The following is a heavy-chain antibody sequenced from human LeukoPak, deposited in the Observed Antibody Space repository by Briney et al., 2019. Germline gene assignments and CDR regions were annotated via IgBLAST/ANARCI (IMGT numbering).Heavy chain of an antibody. D-gene: IGHD5-18*01. CDR2: ISSSSSTI. Sequence: GGSLRLSCAASGFTFSSYSMNWVRQAPGKGLERVSYISSSSSTIYYADSVKGRFTISRDNSKKTLYLQMNNLRAEDTAVYYCARKKRVDTDSIMVYYYYAMDVWGQGTTVTVSS. CDR1: GFTFSSYS. J-gene: IGHJ6*02. V-gene: IGHV3-48*01. CDR3: ARKKRVDTDSIMVYYYYAMDV.